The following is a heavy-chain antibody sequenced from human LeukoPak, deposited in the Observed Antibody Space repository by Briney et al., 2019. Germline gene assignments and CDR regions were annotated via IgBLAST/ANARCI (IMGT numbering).Heavy chain of an antibody. CDR3: ARDGAVAGNDYYYYYGMDV. CDR1: GGSISSYY. CDR2: IYYSGST. V-gene: IGHV4-59*01. D-gene: IGHD6-19*01. J-gene: IGHJ6*02. Sequence: PSETLSLTCTVSGGSISSYYWSWIRQPPGKGLEWIGYIYYSGSTNYNPSLKSRVTLSVDTSKNQFSLKLSSVTAADTAVYYCARDGAVAGNDYYYYYGMDVWGQGTTVTVSS.